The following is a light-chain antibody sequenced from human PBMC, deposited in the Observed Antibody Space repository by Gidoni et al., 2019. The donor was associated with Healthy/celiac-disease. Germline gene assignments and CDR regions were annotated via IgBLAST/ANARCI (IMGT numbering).Light chain of an antibody. CDR3: QQSYRTLYT. Sequence: IQITQSPSSLSASVGDRVTLTCRASQSISSYLNWYQQKPGKAPKLLIYTASSLQSGVPSRFSGSGSGTDFTLTISSLQPEDFATYYCQQSYRTLYTFGQGTKLEIK. CDR2: TAS. CDR1: QSISSY. J-gene: IGKJ2*01. V-gene: IGKV1-39*01.